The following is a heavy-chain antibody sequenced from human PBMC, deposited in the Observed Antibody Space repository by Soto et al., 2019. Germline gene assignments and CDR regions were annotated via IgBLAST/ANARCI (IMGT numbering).Heavy chain of an antibody. J-gene: IGHJ4*02. D-gene: IGHD5-12*01. V-gene: IGHV1-3*01. Sequence: GPSVKVSCKASGYTFTSYAIRWVRQAPGQRLEWMGWINAGNGNTKYSQKFQGRVIITRDTSAGTAYMELRSLRSEDTAVYYCATPIVAFYWGQGTLVTVSS. CDR1: GYTFTSYA. CDR2: INAGNGNT. CDR3: ATPIVAFY.